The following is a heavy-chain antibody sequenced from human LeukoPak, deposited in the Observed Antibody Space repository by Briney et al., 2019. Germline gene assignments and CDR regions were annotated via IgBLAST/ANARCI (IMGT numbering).Heavy chain of an antibody. J-gene: IGHJ2*01. CDR2: IYSGGNT. D-gene: IGHD6-19*01. Sequence: GGSLRLSCAASGFTVSSNFMGWVRQPPGKGLEWVSVIYSGGNTYYADSVKGRFTISRDNSKNTLFLQMNSLRAEDTAVYYCAKARGSGYYSSFDLWGRGTLVTVSS. CDR3: AKARGSGYYSSFDL. CDR1: GFTVSSNF. V-gene: IGHV3-53*01.